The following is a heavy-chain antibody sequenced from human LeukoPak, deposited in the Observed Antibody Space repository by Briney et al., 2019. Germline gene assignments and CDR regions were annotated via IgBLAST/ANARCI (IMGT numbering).Heavy chain of an antibody. CDR3: ARDIPTTVVTGATFPFDY. V-gene: IGHV1-18*01. Sequence: ASVKVSCKASGYTFTSYGISWVRQAPGQGLEWMGWISAYNGNTNYAQKLQGRVTMTTDTSTSTAYMELRSLRSDDTAVYYCARDIPTTVVTGATFPFDYWGQGTLVTVSS. J-gene: IGHJ4*02. D-gene: IGHD4-23*01. CDR1: GYTFTSYG. CDR2: ISAYNGNT.